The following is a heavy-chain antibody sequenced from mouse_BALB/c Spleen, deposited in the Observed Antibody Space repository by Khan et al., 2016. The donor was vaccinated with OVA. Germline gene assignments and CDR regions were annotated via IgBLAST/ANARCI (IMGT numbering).Heavy chain of an antibody. CDR3: ARGYYGGRFAC. CDR1: RFTFSDYY. CDR2: ISDGGTYT. J-gene: IGHJ3*01. D-gene: IGHD1-1*02. Sequence: EVELVESGGGLVKPGGSLKLSCAASRFTFSDYYMYWVRQTPEKRLEWVATISDGGTYTYYPDSVKGRFTISRDDVKDNLYLQMSSLKSEDTAMCYCARGYYGGRFACWGQGTLVTVSA. V-gene: IGHV5-4*02.